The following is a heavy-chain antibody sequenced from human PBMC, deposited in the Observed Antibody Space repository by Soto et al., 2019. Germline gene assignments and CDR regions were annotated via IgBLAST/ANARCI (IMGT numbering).Heavy chain of an antibody. Sequence: EVQLVESGGGLVQPGGSLRLSCAASGFTVSSNYMSWVRQAPGKGLEWVSVIYSGGSTYYADSVKGRFTISRDNSKNTLYLQMNSLRAEDTVVYYCARDPGSYYDFWSGYYDYWGQGTLVTVSS. CDR2: IYSGGST. CDR1: GFTVSSNY. CDR3: ARDPGSYYDFWSGYYDY. V-gene: IGHV3-66*01. J-gene: IGHJ4*02. D-gene: IGHD3-3*01.